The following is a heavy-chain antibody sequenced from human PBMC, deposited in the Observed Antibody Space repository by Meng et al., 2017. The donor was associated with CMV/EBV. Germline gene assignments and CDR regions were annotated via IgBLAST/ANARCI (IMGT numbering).Heavy chain of an antibody. CDR3: ARAGFGVVVISYWFDP. V-gene: IGHV1-8*01. D-gene: IGHD2-21*01. J-gene: IGHJ5*02. CDR1: GYIFTSYD. Sequence: ASAQVSCKASGYIFTSYDINWVRQATGQGLGWMGWMNPNSGNTGYAQKFQGRVTMTRNTSISTAYMELISLRSEDTAVYYCARAGFGVVVISYWFDPWGQGTLVTVSS. CDR2: MNPNSGNT.